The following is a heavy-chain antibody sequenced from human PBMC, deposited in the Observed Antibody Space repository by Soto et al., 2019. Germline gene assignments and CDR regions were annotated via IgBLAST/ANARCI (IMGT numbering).Heavy chain of an antibody. CDR1: GGSISSYY. CDR2: IYYSGST. V-gene: IGHV4-59*01. Sequence: SETLSLTCTVSGGSISSYYWSWIRPPPGKGLEWIGYIYYSGSTNYNPSLKSRVTISVDTSKNQFSLKLSSVTAADTAVYYCARSQFGVVPPMDVWGKGTTVTVSS. J-gene: IGHJ6*03. CDR3: ARSQFGVVPPMDV. D-gene: IGHD3-3*01.